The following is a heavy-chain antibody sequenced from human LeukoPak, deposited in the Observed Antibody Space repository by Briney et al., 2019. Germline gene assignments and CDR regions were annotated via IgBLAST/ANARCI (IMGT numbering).Heavy chain of an antibody. CDR1: GFTFSSYA. J-gene: IGHJ6*02. CDR2: ISGSGGST. V-gene: IGHV3-23*01. D-gene: IGHD3-3*01. Sequence: GGSLRLSCAASGFTFSSYAMTWVRQAPGKGLEWVSAISGSGGSTYYADSVKGRFTISRDNSKNTLYLQMNSLRAEDTAVYYCARDVSYYDFWSGYYTGLSSYYGMDVWGQGTTVTVSS. CDR3: ARDVSYYDFWSGYYTGLSSYYGMDV.